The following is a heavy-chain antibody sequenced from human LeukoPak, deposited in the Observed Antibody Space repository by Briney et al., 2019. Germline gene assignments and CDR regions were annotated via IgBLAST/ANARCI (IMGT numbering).Heavy chain of an antibody. CDR1: GFTFRDFG. CDR2: INGGGDST. D-gene: IGHD3-16*01. CDR3: VKGPYYESPALDS. Sequence: GGSLRLSCAASGFTFRDFGMNWVRQTPEKGLEWISHINGGGDSTHYADSVKGRFTISRDNSQNALYVQMNNLRAEDSALYYCVKGPYYESPALDSWGQGTLVTVSS. V-gene: IGHV3-23*01. J-gene: IGHJ4*02.